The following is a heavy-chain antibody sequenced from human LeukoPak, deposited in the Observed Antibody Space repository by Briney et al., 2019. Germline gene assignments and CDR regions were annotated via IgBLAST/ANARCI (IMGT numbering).Heavy chain of an antibody. Sequence: GRSLRLSCAASGFTFSSYAMHWVRQAPGKGLEWVAVISYDGSSKYYADSVKGRFTISRDNSKNTLYLQMNSLRAEDTAVYFCAREGSDWNYYYYLDVWGKGTTVTISS. CDR1: GFTFSSYA. CDR3: AREGSDWNYYYYLDV. CDR2: ISYDGSSK. D-gene: IGHD6-19*01. J-gene: IGHJ6*03. V-gene: IGHV3-30*04.